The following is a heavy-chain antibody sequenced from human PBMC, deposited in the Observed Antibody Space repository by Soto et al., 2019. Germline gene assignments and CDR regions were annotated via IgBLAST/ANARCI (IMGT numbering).Heavy chain of an antibody. J-gene: IGHJ6*02. CDR3: ANISLVRGPQGSMDV. CDR2: IYPGDSDT. Sequence: PGESLKISCKGSGYSFTSYWIGWVRQMPGKGLEWMGIIYPGDSDTRYSPSFQGQVTISADKSISTAYLQWSSLKASDTAMYYCANISLVRGPQGSMDVWGQGTTVTVSS. D-gene: IGHD3-10*01. V-gene: IGHV5-51*01. CDR1: GYSFTSYW.